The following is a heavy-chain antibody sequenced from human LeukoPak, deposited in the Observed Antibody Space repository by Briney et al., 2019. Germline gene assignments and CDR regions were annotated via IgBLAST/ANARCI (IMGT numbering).Heavy chain of an antibody. D-gene: IGHD1-1*01. CDR3: ATVTSYRVDY. V-gene: IGHV3-7*01. CDR2: INHDGGKK. CDR1: GFTFGTYW. Sequence: GSLRLPCGASGFTFGTYWMSWVRQAPGKGLEWVANINHDGGKKCYVDSVKGRFTISRDNAKNLLYLQMNSLRPEDTAVYYCATVTSYRVDYWGQGTLVTVSS. J-gene: IGHJ4*02.